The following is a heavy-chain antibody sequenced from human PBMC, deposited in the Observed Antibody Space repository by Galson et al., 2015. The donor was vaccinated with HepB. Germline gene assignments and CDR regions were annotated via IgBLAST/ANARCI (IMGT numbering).Heavy chain of an antibody. CDR3: AKAGTSFDF. CDR2: ISGSGGAT. J-gene: IGHJ4*02. CDR1: GFTFSNYA. D-gene: IGHD3-10*01. Sequence: SLRLSCAASGFTFSNYAMSWVRQAPGKGLEWVSTISGSGGATYYADSVKGRFTISRDNSKNTLYLQMNTLRAEDTAVYYCAKAGTSFDFWGPGTLVTVSS. V-gene: IGHV3-23*01.